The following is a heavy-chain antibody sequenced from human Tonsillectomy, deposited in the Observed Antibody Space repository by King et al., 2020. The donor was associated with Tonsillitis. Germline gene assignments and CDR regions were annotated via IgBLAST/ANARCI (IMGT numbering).Heavy chain of an antibody. CDR2: IRYDGGKT. J-gene: IGHJ6*02. D-gene: IGHD2/OR15-2a*01. Sequence: VQLVESGGGVVQPGGSLRLSCAASGFTFSTYGMHWVRQAPGKGLEWVSFIRYDGGKTYYADSVKGRFIISKDNSKNTLYLQMNRLRAEDTAIYYCAKDVSIVQGFIWLYSYYYNGMDVWGQGTTVTVSS. CDR1: GFTFSTYG. V-gene: IGHV3-30*02. CDR3: AKDVSIVQGFIWLYSYYYNGMDV.